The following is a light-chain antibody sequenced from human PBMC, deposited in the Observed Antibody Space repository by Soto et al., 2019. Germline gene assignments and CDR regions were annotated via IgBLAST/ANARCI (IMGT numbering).Light chain of an antibody. CDR2: AAS. Sequence: DIKMTQSPSSLSASVGDRVTITCRASQSISSYLNWYQQKPGKAPKLLIYAASSLQSGVPSRFSGSGSGTEFTLTISSLQSEDFATYYCQQSYTTPITFGQGTRLEI. CDR1: QSISSY. V-gene: IGKV1-39*01. CDR3: QQSYTTPIT. J-gene: IGKJ5*01.